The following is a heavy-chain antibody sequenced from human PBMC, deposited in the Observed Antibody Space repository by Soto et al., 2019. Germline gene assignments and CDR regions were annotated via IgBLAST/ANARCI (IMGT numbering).Heavy chain of an antibody. J-gene: IGHJ6*02. CDR3: ARDRSYYYYGMDV. V-gene: IGHV3-53*04. CDR2: IYSGGST. CDR1: GFTVSSNY. Sequence: EVQLVESGGGLVQPGGSLRISCAASGFTVSSNYMSWVRQAPGKGLEWVSVIYSGGSTYYADSVKGRFTISRHNSKNTLYLQMNSLRAEDTAAYYCARDRSYYYYGMDVWGQGTTVTVSS.